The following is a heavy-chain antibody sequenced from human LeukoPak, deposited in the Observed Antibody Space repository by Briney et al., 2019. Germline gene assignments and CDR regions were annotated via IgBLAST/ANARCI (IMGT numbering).Heavy chain of an antibody. D-gene: IGHD1-26*01. J-gene: IGHJ4*02. CDR1: GGSISSSSYY. Sequence: SETLSLTCTVSGGSISSSSYYWGWIRQPPGKGLEWIGSIYYSGSTNYNPSLKSRVTISVDTSKNQFSLKLSSVTAADTAVYYCGAWEPRRGEVDYWGQGTLVTVSS. CDR2: IYYSGST. CDR3: GAWEPRRGEVDY. V-gene: IGHV4-39*07.